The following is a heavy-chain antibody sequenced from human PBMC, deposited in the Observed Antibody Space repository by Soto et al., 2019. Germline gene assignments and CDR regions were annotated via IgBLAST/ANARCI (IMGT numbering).Heavy chain of an antibody. V-gene: IGHV3-23*01. CDR2: ISGTGIST. D-gene: IGHD1-1*01. CDR1: GFTFATYA. J-gene: IGHJ4*01. Sequence: GGSLRLSCAASGFTFATYAMSWVRQAPGKGLEWVSAISGTGISTHYADSVKGRVTISRDNSANTLSLEMSSLTAEDTAVYYCARDKDTSSWTGFDFWGHGTLVTVSS. CDR3: ARDKDTSSWTGFDF.